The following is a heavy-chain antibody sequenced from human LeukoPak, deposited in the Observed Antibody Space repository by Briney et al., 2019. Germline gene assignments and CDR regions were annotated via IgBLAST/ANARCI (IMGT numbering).Heavy chain of an antibody. CDR1: GYTFTSYA. Sequence: GASVKVSCKASGYTFTSYAVNWLRQAPGQRLEWMGWINAGNGDTKFSQNYQARVTITRDASASTAYMELSSLTSEDTAVYFCARGLWSAHRREYYFDSWGQGTLVTVSS. J-gene: IGHJ4*02. D-gene: IGHD3-3*01. CDR2: INAGNGDT. CDR3: ARGLWSAHRREYYFDS. V-gene: IGHV1-3*01.